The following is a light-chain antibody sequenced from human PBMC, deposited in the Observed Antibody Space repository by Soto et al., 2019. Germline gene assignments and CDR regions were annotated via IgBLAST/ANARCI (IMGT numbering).Light chain of an antibody. CDR3: QQYGSSGS. CDR2: GAS. V-gene: IGKV3D-15*01. Sequence: IGMTQSPATLSAPPGGRATLSCRASQSISDTLAWYQQKPGQAPRLLIYGASTRATGIPARFSGSGSGTEFTLTISRLEPEDFAVYYCQQYGSSGSFGQGTKV. CDR1: QSISDT. J-gene: IGKJ1*01.